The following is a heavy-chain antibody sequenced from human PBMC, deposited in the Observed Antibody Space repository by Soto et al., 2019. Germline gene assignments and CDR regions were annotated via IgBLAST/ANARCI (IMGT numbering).Heavy chain of an antibody. V-gene: IGHV3-48*02. CDR3: ARGSTWGTAWFDP. CDR2: ISSSSTI. D-gene: IGHD3-16*01. CDR1: GFTFSSYS. J-gene: IGHJ5*02. Sequence: EVQLVESGGGLVQPGVSLRLSCAASGFTFSSYSMNWVRQAPGKGLEWVSYISSSSTIYYADSVKGRFTTSRDNAKSSLYLQMNSLRDEDTAVYYCARGSTWGTAWFDPWGQGTLVTVSS.